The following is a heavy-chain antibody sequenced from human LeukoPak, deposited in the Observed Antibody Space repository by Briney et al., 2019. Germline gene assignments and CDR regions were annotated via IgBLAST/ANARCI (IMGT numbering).Heavy chain of an antibody. Sequence: SETLSLTCTVSGGSISSNSYYWGWIRQPPGRGLEYIGSIYYSGSTYHNPSLKSRVTMSVDTSKTQFSLRLSSVTAADTAMYYCARQAYYGSGSYPYFDYWGQGILVTVSS. J-gene: IGHJ4*02. CDR1: GGSISSNSYY. D-gene: IGHD3-10*01. CDR3: ARQAYYGSGSYPYFDY. CDR2: IYYSGST. V-gene: IGHV4-39*01.